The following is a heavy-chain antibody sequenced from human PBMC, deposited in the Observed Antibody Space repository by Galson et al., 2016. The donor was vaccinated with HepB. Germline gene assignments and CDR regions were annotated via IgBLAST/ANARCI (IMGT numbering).Heavy chain of an antibody. J-gene: IGHJ6*02. V-gene: IGHV3-7*01. CDR1: GFTLSSYW. D-gene: IGHD3-16*02. Sequence: SLRLSCAGSGFTLSSYWMTWVRQAPGKGLEWVANINRDGSVTHYVDSVEGRFTISRDNAKNSLYLQMNSLRAEDTAVYYCARVSVSVADLSTNYYYGMDVWGQGTTVTVSS. CDR2: INRDGSVT. CDR3: ARVSVSVADLSTNYYYGMDV.